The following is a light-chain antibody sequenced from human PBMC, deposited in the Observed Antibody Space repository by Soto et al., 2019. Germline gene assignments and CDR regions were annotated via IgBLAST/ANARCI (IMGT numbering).Light chain of an antibody. CDR3: SSYTSSSTVV. J-gene: IGLJ3*02. CDR2: EVS. V-gene: IGLV2-14*01. Sequence: QSALTQPASVSASPGQSITVSCTGTSSDIGAYKYVSWYQQHPGKAPKLMIYEVSNRPSGVSNRFSASKSGNTASLTISGLQAEDEADYFCSSYTSSSTVVFGGGTKLTVL. CDR1: SSDIGAYKY.